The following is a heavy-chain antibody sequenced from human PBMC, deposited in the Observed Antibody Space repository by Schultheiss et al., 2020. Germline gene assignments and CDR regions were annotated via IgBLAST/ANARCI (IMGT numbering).Heavy chain of an antibody. D-gene: IGHD1-14*01. CDR1: GGSISSYY. Sequence: SQTLSLTCTVSGGSISSYYWSWIRHPPGKGMEWIGTVHHSGSTYYNPSLKSRVTISVDRSKNQFSLKLSSVTAADTAVYYCARYTPHRTSDSWGQGTLVTVSS. V-gene: IGHV4-59*04. CDR2: VHHSGST. J-gene: IGHJ4*02. CDR3: ARYTPHRTSDS.